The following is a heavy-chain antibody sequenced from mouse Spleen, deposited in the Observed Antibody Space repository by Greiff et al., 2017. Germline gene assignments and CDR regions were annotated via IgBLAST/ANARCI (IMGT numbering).Heavy chain of an antibody. CDR2: IYPSDSET. Sequence: QVQLKQPGAELVRPGSSVKLSCKASGYTFTSYWMDWVKQRPGQGLEWIGNIYPSDSETHYNQKFKGKATFTADTSSNTAYMQLSSLTTEDSAIYYCCHYYGSPFAYWGQGTLVTVSA. CDR3: CHYYGSPFAY. CDR1: GYTFTSYW. J-gene: IGHJ3*01. D-gene: IGHD1-1*01. V-gene: IGHV1-61*01.